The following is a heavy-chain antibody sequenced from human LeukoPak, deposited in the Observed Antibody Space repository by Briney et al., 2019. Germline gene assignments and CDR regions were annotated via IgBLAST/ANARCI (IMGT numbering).Heavy chain of an antibody. V-gene: IGHV3-53*01. CDR2: IYSGGFT. D-gene: IGHD6-13*01. J-gene: IGHJ4*02. CDR1: GISVSSNY. CDR3: ARETAAAGLDY. Sequence: PGGSLRLSCAASGISVSSNYMSWVRQAPGKGLEWVSVIYSGGFTYYADSVKGRFTISRDNSKNTLYLQMNSLRAEDTALYYCARETAAAGLDYWGQGTLVTVSS.